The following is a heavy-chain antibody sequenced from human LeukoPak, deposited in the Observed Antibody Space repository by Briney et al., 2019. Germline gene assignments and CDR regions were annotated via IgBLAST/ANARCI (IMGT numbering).Heavy chain of an antibody. CDR2: ISGSGGST. Sequence: PGGSLRLSCAASGFTFDDYAMHWVRQAPGKGLEWVSAISGSGGSTYYADSVKGRFTISRDNSKNTLYLQMNSLRAEDTAVYYCAKRKDATGHLARGSYLDYWGQGTLVTVSS. V-gene: IGHV3-23*01. D-gene: IGHD3-3*02. CDR3: AKRKDATGHLARGSYLDY. CDR1: GFTFDDYA. J-gene: IGHJ4*02.